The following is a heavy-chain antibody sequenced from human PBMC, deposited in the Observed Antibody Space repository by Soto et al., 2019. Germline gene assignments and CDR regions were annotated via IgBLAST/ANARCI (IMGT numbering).Heavy chain of an antibody. Sequence: EVQLLESGGGLIQPGGSLRLSCAASGFSFSSCAMSWVRQAPGKGLEWVSVISGSGRSTDYADSVKGRFTISRDNSKNTVYLQMNCLRAEDTSGYYCAKHTLYSDIWYEDYWGQGTLVTVSS. V-gene: IGHV3-23*01. J-gene: IGHJ4*02. CDR1: GFSFSSCA. D-gene: IGHD6-13*01. CDR3: AKHTLYSDIWYEDY. CDR2: ISGSGRST.